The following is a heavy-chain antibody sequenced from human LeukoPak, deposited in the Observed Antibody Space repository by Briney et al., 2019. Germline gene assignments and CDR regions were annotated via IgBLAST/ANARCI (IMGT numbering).Heavy chain of an antibody. CDR1: GFTFSDHW. V-gene: IGHV3-74*01. Sequence: GGSLRLSCVASGFTFSDHWMHWVRQAPGKGLVWVSRIRNDGGETNYADSVKGRFTPSRDNAKNTLFLQMNSLRAEDTAVYYCARGGYHDSRGYGWGAFDIWGQGTMVTVSS. CDR3: ARGGYHDSRGYGWGAFDI. D-gene: IGHD3-22*01. CDR2: IRNDGGET. J-gene: IGHJ3*02.